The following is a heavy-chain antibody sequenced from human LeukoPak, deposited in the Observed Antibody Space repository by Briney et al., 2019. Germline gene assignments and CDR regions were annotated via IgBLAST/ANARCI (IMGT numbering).Heavy chain of an antibody. CDR3: ARSLQLWFGELLSYFDY. D-gene: IGHD3-10*01. J-gene: IGHJ4*02. V-gene: IGHV1-3*01. Sequence: ASVKVSCKASGYTFTSYAMHWVRQAPGQRLEWMGWINAGNGNTKYSQKFQGRVTITRDTSASTAYMELSSLRSEDTAVYYCARSLQLWFGELLSYFDYWGQGTLVTVSS. CDR2: INAGNGNT. CDR1: GYTFTSYA.